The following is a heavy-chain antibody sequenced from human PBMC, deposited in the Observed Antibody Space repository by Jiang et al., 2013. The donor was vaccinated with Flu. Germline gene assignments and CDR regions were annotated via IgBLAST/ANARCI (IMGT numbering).Heavy chain of an antibody. D-gene: IGHD2-21*02. V-gene: IGHV1-69*04. CDR1: GGNFSSYT. CDR2: IIPILNIT. CDR3: AAGVETAMVFHH. Sequence: SGAEVKKPGSSVKVSCKASGGNFSSYTIGWVRQAPGQGLEWMGRIIPILNITNYAQDFQGRVTITADKSTATVYMDLTSLRSDDTAVYYCAAGVETAMVFHHWGLGTLVTVSS. J-gene: IGHJ4*02.